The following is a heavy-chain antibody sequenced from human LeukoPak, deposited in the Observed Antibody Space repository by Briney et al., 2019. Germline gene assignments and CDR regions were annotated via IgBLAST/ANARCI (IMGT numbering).Heavy chain of an antibody. V-gene: IGHV3-7*01. CDR1: GFTFSSYW. J-gene: IGHJ4*02. Sequence: GGSLRLSCAASGFTFSSYWMSWVRQAPGKGLEWVANIKQDGSEKYYVDSVKGRFTISRDNAKNSLYLQMNSLRAEDTAVYYCARFYGRQWLFLGVPYYFDYWGQGTLVTVSS. CDR2: IKQDGSEK. D-gene: IGHD6-19*01. CDR3: ARFYGRQWLFLGVPYYFDY.